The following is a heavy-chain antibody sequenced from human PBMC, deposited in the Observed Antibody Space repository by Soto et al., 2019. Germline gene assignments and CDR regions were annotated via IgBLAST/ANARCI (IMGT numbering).Heavy chain of an antibody. D-gene: IGHD2-15*01. Sequence: ASVKVSCKASGYTFTRYTVHWVRQPPGQGLEWMAMINPSGGSTYYVKTFEGRVTLTSDTSTSTVFMELSSLRSEDTAVYYCARMKGGGSEYFFDYWGQGTLVTVSS. CDR3: ARMKGGGSEYFFDY. V-gene: IGHV1-46*01. CDR1: GYTFTRYT. J-gene: IGHJ4*02. CDR2: INPSGGST.